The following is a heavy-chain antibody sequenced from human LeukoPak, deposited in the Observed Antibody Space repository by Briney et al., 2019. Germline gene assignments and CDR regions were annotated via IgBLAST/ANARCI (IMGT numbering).Heavy chain of an antibody. CDR1: GFTFSSYA. CDR2: ISYDGSNK. CDR3: AKGYSSGWYGNWFDP. D-gene: IGHD6-19*01. V-gene: IGHV3-30-3*01. J-gene: IGHJ5*02. Sequence: GGSLRLSCAASGFTFSSYAMHWVRQAPGKGLEWVAVISYDGSNKYYADSVKGRFTISRDNSKNTLYLQMNSLRAEDTALYYCAKGYSSGWYGNWFDPWGQGTVVTVSS.